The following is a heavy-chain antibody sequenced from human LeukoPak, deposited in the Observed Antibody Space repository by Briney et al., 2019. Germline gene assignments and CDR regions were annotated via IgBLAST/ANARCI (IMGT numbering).Heavy chain of an antibody. Sequence: ASVTVSCKASGYTFTGYYMHWVRQAPGQGLEWMGWINPNSGGTNYAQKLQGRVTMTTDTSTSTAYMELRSLRSDDTAVYYCARDFDPYYDILTGYNYFDYWGQGTLVTVSS. V-gene: IGHV1-2*02. CDR1: GYTFTGYY. D-gene: IGHD3-9*01. CDR2: INPNSGGT. CDR3: ARDFDPYYDILTGYNYFDY. J-gene: IGHJ4*02.